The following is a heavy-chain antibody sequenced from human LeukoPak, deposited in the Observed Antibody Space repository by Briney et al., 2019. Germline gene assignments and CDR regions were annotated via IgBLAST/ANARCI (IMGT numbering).Heavy chain of an antibody. CDR3: ARDPSSTGTHDAFDI. Sequence: GGSLRLSCAASGFTVSSNYMSWVRQAPGKGLEWVSVIYSGGSTYYADSVKGRFTISRDNSKNTLYLQMNSLRAEDTAVYYCARDPSSTGTHDAFDIWGQGTMVTVS. CDR2: IYSGGST. J-gene: IGHJ3*02. D-gene: IGHD2-2*01. V-gene: IGHV3-66*01. CDR1: GFTVSSNY.